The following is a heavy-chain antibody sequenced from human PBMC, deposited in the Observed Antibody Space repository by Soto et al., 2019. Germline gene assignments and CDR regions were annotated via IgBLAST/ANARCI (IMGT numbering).Heavy chain of an antibody. Sequence: SETLSLTCTVSGGSISSYYWSWIRQPPGKGLEWIGYIYYSGSTNYNPSLKSRVTISVDTSNNQFSLKLSSVTAADTAVYYCARRYASCFDYWGQGTLVTVSS. CDR2: IYYSGST. J-gene: IGHJ4*02. CDR3: ARRYASCFDY. V-gene: IGHV4-59*08. CDR1: GGSISSYY. D-gene: IGHD2-2*01.